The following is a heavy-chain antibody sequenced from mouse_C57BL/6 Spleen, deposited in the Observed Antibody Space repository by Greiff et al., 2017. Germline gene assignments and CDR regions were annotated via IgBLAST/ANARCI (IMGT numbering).Heavy chain of an antibody. J-gene: IGHJ3*01. D-gene: IGHD4-1*01. V-gene: IGHV1-64*01. Sequence: QVQLQQPGAELVKPGASVKLSCKASGYTFTSYWMHWVKQRPGQGLEWIGMIHPNSGSTNYNEKFKSKATLTVDKASSTAYMQLSSLTSEDSAVDYCARDWDVTGFAYWGQGTLVTVSA. CDR2: IHPNSGST. CDR3: ARDWDVTGFAY. CDR1: GYTFTSYW.